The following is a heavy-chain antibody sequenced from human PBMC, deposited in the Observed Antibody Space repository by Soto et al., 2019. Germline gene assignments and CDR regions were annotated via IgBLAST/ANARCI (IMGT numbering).Heavy chain of an antibody. CDR2: ILPLSGTS. CDR1: GGTFSAYA. CDR3: ARTNPTKYYDYVWGDYRREGMDV. Sequence: SVKVSCKASGGTFSAYAISWVRQAPGQGLEWMGGILPLSGTSNYTQRFQGRVTIGADKSTSTAYMELSSLRSDDTAVYYCARTNPTKYYDYVWGDYRREGMDVWGQGTTVTVSS. V-gene: IGHV1-69*06. J-gene: IGHJ6*02. D-gene: IGHD3-16*02.